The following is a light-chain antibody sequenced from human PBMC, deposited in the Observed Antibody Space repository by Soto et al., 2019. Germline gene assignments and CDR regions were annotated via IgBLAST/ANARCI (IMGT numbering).Light chain of an antibody. CDR3: ISFTTSSTLV. Sequence: QSALTQPPSASGSPGQSVTIPCTGTSSDVGGYDHVSWYQQHPGKAPKLMIYEVSNRPSGVSNRFSGSKSGNTASLTISGLQPEDEADYYCISFTTSSTLVFGGGTKLTVL. CDR2: EVS. J-gene: IGLJ2*01. CDR1: SSDVGGYDH. V-gene: IGLV2-14*01.